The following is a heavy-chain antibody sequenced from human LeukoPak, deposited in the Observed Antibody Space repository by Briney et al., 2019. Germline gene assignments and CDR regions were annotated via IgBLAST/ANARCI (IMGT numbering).Heavy chain of an antibody. Sequence: ASVKVSCKASGYTFTGYYMHWVRQAPGQGLEGMGWINPNSGGTNYAQKFQGRVTMTRDTSISTAYMELSRLRSDDTAVYYCAREAEEIVVVITTAAYFDYWGQGTLVTVSS. CDR1: GYTFTGYY. V-gene: IGHV1-2*02. D-gene: IGHD3-22*01. CDR3: AREAEEIVVVITTAAYFDY. CDR2: INPNSGGT. J-gene: IGHJ4*02.